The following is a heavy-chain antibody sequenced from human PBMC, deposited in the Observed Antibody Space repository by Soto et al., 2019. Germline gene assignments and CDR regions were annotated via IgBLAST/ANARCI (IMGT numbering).Heavy chain of an antibody. Sequence: SETLSLTCTVSGGSIKISDYPLSWTRQSPAKGLEWIGYIHNSGTSFYNPSLRGRVTVTLETSRSQFSLTLASVTAADTAVYYCVREERIEHPQLDYWCQGIAVTVSS. V-gene: IGHV4-30-4*01. J-gene: IGHJ4*02. CDR2: IHNSGTS. CDR3: VREERIEHPQLDY. CDR1: GGSIKISDYP.